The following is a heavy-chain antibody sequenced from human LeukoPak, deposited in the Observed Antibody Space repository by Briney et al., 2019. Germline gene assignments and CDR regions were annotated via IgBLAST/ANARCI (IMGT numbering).Heavy chain of an antibody. CDR3: ARDLTAADD. CDR1: GLTFSSYW. J-gene: IGHJ4*02. D-gene: IGHD6-13*01. V-gene: IGHV3-48*01. CDR2: ISSSSSTI. Sequence: GGSLRLSCAASGLTFSSYWMTWVRQAPGKGLEWVSYISSSSSTIYYADSVKGRFTISRDNAKNSLYLQMNSLRAEDTAVYYCARDLTAADDWGQGTLVTVSS.